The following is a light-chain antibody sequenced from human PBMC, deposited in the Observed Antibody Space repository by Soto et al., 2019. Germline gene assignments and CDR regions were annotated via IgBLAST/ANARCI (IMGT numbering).Light chain of an antibody. CDR2: GTS. Sequence: EIVLTQSPGTLSLSSGERATLSCRASQSVSSSYLAWYQQKPGQAPRLLIYGTSTRATGIPARFSGSGSGTEFTLTISRLEPEHFAVYYCQQYGSSPRTFGQGTKVDIK. J-gene: IGKJ1*01. CDR1: QSVSSSY. V-gene: IGKV3-20*01. CDR3: QQYGSSPRT.